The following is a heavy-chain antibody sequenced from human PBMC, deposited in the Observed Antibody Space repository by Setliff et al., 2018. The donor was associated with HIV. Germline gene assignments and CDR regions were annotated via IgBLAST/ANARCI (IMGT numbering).Heavy chain of an antibody. J-gene: IGHJ4*02. CDR3: ARAAAGNTGPFDL. CDR2: VSSRGDT. D-gene: IGHD4-17*01. Sequence: TSETLSLTCTVSDSGTYYWSWIRQPSGKGLEWIGRVSSRGDTNYNPSLKSRVTMSVDTSQSQFSLKLTSVTASDTAVYYCARAAAGNTGPFDLWGQGSRSPSPQ. V-gene: IGHV4-4*07. CDR1: DSGTYY.